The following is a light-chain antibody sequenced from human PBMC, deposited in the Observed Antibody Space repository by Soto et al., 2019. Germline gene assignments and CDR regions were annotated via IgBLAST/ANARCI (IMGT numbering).Light chain of an antibody. V-gene: IGLV2-8*01. CDR2: EVV. CDR3: KSYAGSNTYV. J-gene: IGLJ1*01. Sequence: ALTQPPSASGSPGQSVTISCTGTKNDIGVYDFVSWYQHHPGKAPRLIIYEVVQRPSGVPDRFSGSKSGNTASLTVSGLQAADEADYFCKSYAGSNTYVFGSGTKVTV. CDR1: KNDIGVYDF.